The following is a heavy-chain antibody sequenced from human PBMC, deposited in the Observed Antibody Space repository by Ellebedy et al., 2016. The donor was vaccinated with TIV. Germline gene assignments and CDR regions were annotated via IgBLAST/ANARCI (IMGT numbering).Heavy chain of an antibody. Sequence: LSLTXXASGFTFSSYWMHWVRQAPGKGLVWVSRINADGRSRSYADSVKGRFTISRDNADNTLYLQMNSLRGDDTAVYYCSRGGHYSDSLFDSWGRGTLVTVSS. D-gene: IGHD3-22*01. CDR3: SRGGHYSDSLFDS. V-gene: IGHV3-74*01. CDR2: INADGRSR. J-gene: IGHJ4*02. CDR1: GFTFSSYW.